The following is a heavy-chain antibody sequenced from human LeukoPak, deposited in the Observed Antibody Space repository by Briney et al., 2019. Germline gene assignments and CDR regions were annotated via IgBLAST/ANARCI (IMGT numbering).Heavy chain of an antibody. CDR3: ARDDYGGSYPNWFDP. Sequence: GGSLRLSCAASGFTFSSYWMSWVRQAPGKGLEWVANIKQDGSEKYYVDSVKGRFTISRDNAKSSLYLQMNSLRAEDTAVYYCARDDYGGSYPNWFDPWGQGTLVTVSS. V-gene: IGHV3-7*01. J-gene: IGHJ5*02. D-gene: IGHD4-23*01. CDR1: GFTFSSYW. CDR2: IKQDGSEK.